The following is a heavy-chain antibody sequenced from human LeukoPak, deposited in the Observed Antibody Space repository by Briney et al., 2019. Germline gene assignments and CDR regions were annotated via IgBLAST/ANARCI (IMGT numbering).Heavy chain of an antibody. Sequence: PGRSLRLSCAASGFTFSSYAMHWVRQAPGKGLEWVAVISYDGSNKYYADSVKGRFTISRDNSKNTLYLQMNSLRAEDTAVYYCARGGPDYYMDVWGKGTTVTVSS. CDR3: ARGGPDYYMDV. J-gene: IGHJ6*03. CDR1: GFTFSSYA. CDR2: ISYDGSNK. V-gene: IGHV3-30-3*01.